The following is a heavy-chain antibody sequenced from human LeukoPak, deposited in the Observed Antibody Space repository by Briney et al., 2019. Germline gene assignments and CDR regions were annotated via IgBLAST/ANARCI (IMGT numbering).Heavy chain of an antibody. CDR2: ISYDGSNK. V-gene: IGHV3-30*18. CDR3: AKDAHYFITTDAIDI. Sequence: GGSLRLSCAASGFTFSSYGMHWVRQAPGKGLEWVAVISYDGSNKYYADSVKGRFTISRDNSKNTLYLQMNSLRAEDTAVYYCAKDAHYFITTDAIDIWGQGTMVTVSS. CDR1: GFTFSSYG. D-gene: IGHD2/OR15-2a*01. J-gene: IGHJ3*02.